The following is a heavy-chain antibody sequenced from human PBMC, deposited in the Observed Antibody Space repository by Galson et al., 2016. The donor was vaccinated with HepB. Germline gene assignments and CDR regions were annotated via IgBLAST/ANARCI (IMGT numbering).Heavy chain of an antibody. CDR3: ARAAIIPGARMVFDP. Sequence: ETLSLTCAVSGDSISNNYWWTWVRQFPGQGLEWIGEIYHTGTSNNNPFLSSRFTLSVDKSRYQFSLNLTSVTAADTAVYYCARAAIIPGARMVFDPWGQGTLVTVSS. J-gene: IGHJ5*02. D-gene: IGHD2-2*01. V-gene: IGHV4-4*02. CDR2: IYHTGTS. CDR1: GDSISNNYW.